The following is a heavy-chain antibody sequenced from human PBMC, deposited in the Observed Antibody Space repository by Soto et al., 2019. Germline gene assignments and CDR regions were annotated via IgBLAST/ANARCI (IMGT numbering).Heavy chain of an antibody. D-gene: IGHD2-21*01. V-gene: IGHV4-34*01. Sequence: PSETLSLTCAVYGGSFSCYYWSWIRQPPGKGLEWIGEINHSGSTNYNPSLKSRVTISVDTSKNQFSLKLSSVTAADTAVYYCARRPTYGMDVWGQGTTVTVSS. CDR2: INHSGST. CDR3: ARRPTYGMDV. J-gene: IGHJ6*02. CDR1: GGSFSCYY.